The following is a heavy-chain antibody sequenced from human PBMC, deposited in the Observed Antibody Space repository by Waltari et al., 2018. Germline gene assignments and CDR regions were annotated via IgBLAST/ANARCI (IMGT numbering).Heavy chain of an antibody. D-gene: IGHD4-17*01. CDR2: IYQSGST. J-gene: IGHJ4*02. CDR1: GYSISSGYY. Sequence: QVQLQESGPGLLQPSETLSLTCAVSGYSISSGYYWGWIRQPPGKGLEWIGSIYQSGSTYYNPSLKSRVTISVDTSKNQFSMKLSSVTAADTAVYYCARHEAALRHYFDYWGQGTLATVSS. CDR3: ARHEAALRHYFDY. V-gene: IGHV4-38-2*01.